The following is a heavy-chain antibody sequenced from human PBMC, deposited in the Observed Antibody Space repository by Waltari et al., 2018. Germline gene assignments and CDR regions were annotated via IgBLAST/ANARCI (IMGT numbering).Heavy chain of an antibody. CDR2: ISSTSSDI. J-gene: IGHJ6*02. CDR3: AGGYSSYYGMDV. V-gene: IGHV3-21*02. CDR1: GFTFNTYT. Sequence: EQLVESGGGVLQPGRSLRLSCAASGFTFNTYTMNWVRQAPGKGLEWVSSISSTSSDIYYADSGKGRFTISRDNAKSSLYLQLNSLRAEDTAVYYCAGGYSSYYGMDVWGQGTTVTVSS. D-gene: IGHD6-13*01.